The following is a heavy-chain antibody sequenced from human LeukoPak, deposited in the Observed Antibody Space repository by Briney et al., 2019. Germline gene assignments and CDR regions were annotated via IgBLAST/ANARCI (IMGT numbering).Heavy chain of an antibody. Sequence: SVKVSYKASGGTFSSYAISWVRQAPGQGLEWMGGIIPIFGTANYAQKFQGRVTITADESTSTAYMELSSLRSEDTAVYYCARGPALQVVTVIVRWRFDPWGQGTLVTASS. CDR3: ARGPALQVVTVIVRWRFDP. CDR1: GGTFSSYA. J-gene: IGHJ5*02. D-gene: IGHD2-21*02. V-gene: IGHV1-69*13. CDR2: IIPIFGTA.